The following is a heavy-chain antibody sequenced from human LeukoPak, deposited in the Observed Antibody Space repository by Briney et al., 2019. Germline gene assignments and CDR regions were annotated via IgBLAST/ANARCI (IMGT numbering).Heavy chain of an antibody. CDR1: GGSISSVINY. J-gene: IGHJ4*02. D-gene: IGHD3-3*01. V-gene: IGHV4-61*01. CDR2: IYYSGST. Sequence: SETLSLTCTVSGGSISSVINYWGWIRQPPGKGLEWIGNIYYSGSTNYNPSLKSRVTMSVDTSKHQFSLNLSSVTAADTAVYYCARANDFWSGYGIDYWGQGTLVTVSS. CDR3: ARANDFWSGYGIDY.